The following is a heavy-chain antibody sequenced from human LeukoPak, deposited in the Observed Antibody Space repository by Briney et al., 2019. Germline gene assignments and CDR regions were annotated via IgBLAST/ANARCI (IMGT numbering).Heavy chain of an antibody. CDR2: INPNSGGT. V-gene: IGHV1-2*02. D-gene: IGHD6-19*01. CDR1: VYTFTIYY. J-gene: IGHJ4*02. CDR3: ARSTREAVAGDFDY. Sequence: ASVTVSCTASVYTFTIYYMHCVRQAPGQGLEWMGWINPNSGGTNYAQKFQGRVTMTRDTSISTAYMELSGLRSDDTVVYYCARSTREAVAGDFDYWGQGTLVTVSS.